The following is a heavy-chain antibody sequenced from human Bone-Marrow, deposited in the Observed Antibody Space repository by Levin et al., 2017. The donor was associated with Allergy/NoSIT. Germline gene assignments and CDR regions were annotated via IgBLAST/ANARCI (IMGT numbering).Heavy chain of an antibody. CDR2: ISWDGGST. Sequence: LSLTCAASGFTFDHYTMHWVRQVPGKGLEWVSLISWDGGSTFYADSVKGRFTISRDNSKDSLYLQMNSLRAEDTALYYCAKGGAYSSAWSAEYFQHWGQGTLVTVSS. CDR1: GFTFDHYT. CDR3: AKGGAYSSAWSAEYFQH. V-gene: IGHV3-43*01. J-gene: IGHJ1*01. D-gene: IGHD6-19*01.